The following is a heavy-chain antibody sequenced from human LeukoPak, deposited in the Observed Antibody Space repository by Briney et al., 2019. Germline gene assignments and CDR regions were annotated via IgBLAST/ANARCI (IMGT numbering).Heavy chain of an antibody. D-gene: IGHD4-11*01. CDR2: IYYSGTT. CDR1: GGSISSGDYY. J-gene: IGHJ4*02. CDR3: ATYMTTDQYLDF. Sequence: SETLSLTCTVSGGSISSGDYYWSWIRQPPGAGLDWNGFIYYSGTTYYNPSLKSRLTISVDTSKNQFSLKLSSVTAADTAVYYCATYMTTDQYLDFWGQGTLVTVSS. V-gene: IGHV4-30-4*08.